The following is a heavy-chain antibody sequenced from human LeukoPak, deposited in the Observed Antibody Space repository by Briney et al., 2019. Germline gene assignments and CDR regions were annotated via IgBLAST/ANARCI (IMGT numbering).Heavy chain of an antibody. Sequence: GGSLRLSCAASGFTFSSYAMSWVRQAPGRGLEWVSVISNNGGYTYYADSVQGRFTISRDNSKSTLCLQMNSLRAEDTAVYYCAKQLGYCSDGSCYFPYWGQGTLVTVSS. CDR2: ISNNGGYT. V-gene: IGHV3-23*01. CDR1: GFTFSSYA. D-gene: IGHD2-15*01. CDR3: AKQLGYCSDGSCYFPY. J-gene: IGHJ4*02.